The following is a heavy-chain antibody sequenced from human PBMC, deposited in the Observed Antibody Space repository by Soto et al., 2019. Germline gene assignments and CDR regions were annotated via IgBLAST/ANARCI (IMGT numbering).Heavy chain of an antibody. Sequence: QAGGSLRLSCAASGFTFSIYWMSWVRHAPGKGLEWVANIKQDGSEKYYVDSVKGRFTISRDNAKNSLYLQMNSLRAEDTAVYYCARENPSDYYGMDVWGQGTTVTVSS. J-gene: IGHJ6*02. CDR3: ARENPSDYYGMDV. CDR2: IKQDGSEK. CDR1: GFTFSIYW. V-gene: IGHV3-7*01.